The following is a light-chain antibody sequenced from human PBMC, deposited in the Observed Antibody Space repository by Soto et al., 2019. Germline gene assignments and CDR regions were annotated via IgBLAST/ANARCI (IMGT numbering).Light chain of an antibody. Sequence: QSALTQPPSASGAPGQSVTIPCSGTSSDVGGYNYVSWYQQHPGRPPKLMIYEVSKRPSGVHDRSSGSTSGNTASLTVSGLQAEDDADYYCDSYAGSNNGVFGGGTKLTVL. V-gene: IGLV2-8*01. CDR3: DSYAGSNNGV. CDR1: SSDVGGYNY. J-gene: IGLJ3*02. CDR2: EVS.